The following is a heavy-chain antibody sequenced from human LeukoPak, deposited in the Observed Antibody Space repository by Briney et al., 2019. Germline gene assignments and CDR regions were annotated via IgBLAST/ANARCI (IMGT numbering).Heavy chain of an antibody. CDR1: GGSISSYY. CDR3: ARGRDAFDI. Sequence: PSETLSLTCTVSGGSISSYYWSWNRQPPGKGLEWIGYIYYSGSTNYNPSLKSRVTISVDTSKNQFSLKLSSVTAADTAVYYCARGRDAFDIWGQGTMVTVSS. CDR2: IYYSGST. V-gene: IGHV4-59*01. J-gene: IGHJ3*02.